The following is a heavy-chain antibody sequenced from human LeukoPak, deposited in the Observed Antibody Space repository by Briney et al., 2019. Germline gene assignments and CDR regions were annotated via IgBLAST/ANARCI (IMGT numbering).Heavy chain of an antibody. CDR2: IYYSGST. J-gene: IGHJ3*02. V-gene: IGHV4-30-4*08. Sequence: PSETLSLTCTVSGGSISSGDYYWSWIRQPPGKGLECIGYIYYSGSTYYNPSLKSRVTISVDTSKHQFSLKLSSVTAADTAVYYCARDSSLIVVVTAAFDIWGQGTMVTVSS. D-gene: IGHD2-21*02. CDR1: GGSISSGDYY. CDR3: ARDSSLIVVVTAAFDI.